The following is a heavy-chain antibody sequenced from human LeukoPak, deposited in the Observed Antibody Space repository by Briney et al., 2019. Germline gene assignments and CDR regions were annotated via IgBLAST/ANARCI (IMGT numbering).Heavy chain of an antibody. CDR3: ARDRYSSGWYDTEENWFDP. D-gene: IGHD6-19*01. V-gene: IGHV1-46*01. Sequence: ASVKVSCKASGHTFTSYYMHWVRQAPGQGLEWMGIINPSGGSTSYAQKFQGRVTMTRDTSTSTVYMELSSLRSEDTAVYYCARDRYSSGWYDTEENWFDPWGQGTLVTVSS. J-gene: IGHJ5*02. CDR1: GHTFTSYY. CDR2: INPSGGST.